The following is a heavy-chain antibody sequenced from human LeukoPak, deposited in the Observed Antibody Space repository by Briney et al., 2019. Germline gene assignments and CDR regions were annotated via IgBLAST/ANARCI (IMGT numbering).Heavy chain of an antibody. Sequence: TLSLTCTVSAGSINSGDYYWSWIRQPAGKGLEWIVRIYTPGTNYNYNPSLKSRVTISIDTSKNQFSLKLTSVTAADTAVYYCARGIGTSYDSSRDAFDIWGQGTMVTVSS. CDR3: ARGIGTSYDSSRDAFDI. CDR1: AGSINSGDYY. V-gene: IGHV4-61*02. CDR2: IYTPGTN. J-gene: IGHJ3*02. D-gene: IGHD3-22*01.